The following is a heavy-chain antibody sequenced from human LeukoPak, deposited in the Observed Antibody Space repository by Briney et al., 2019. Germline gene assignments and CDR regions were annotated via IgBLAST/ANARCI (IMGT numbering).Heavy chain of an antibody. J-gene: IGHJ3*02. Sequence: SETLSLTCTVPGGSISSYYWSWIRQPAGKGLEWIGRIYTSGSTNYNPSLKSRVTMSVDTSKNQFSLKLSFVTAADTAVYYCARVQTSGSYFGAFDIWGQGTMVTVSS. CDR3: ARVQTSGSYFGAFDI. CDR2: IYTSGST. D-gene: IGHD1-26*01. V-gene: IGHV4-4*07. CDR1: GGSISSYY.